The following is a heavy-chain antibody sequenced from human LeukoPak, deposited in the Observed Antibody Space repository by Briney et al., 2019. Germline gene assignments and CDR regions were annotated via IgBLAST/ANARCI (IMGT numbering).Heavy chain of an antibody. CDR1: AFTFSNYA. Sequence: GGSLTLSCAASAFTFSNYAMSWVRQAPGKGLEWVSGISGSGGSTYYADSVKGRFTISRDNSKNTLYLQINSLRTEDTAVYYCAKGFTVTTYGGGVDYWGQGSLVTVSS. CDR2: ISGSGGST. V-gene: IGHV3-23*01. D-gene: IGHD4-17*01. CDR3: AKGFTVTTYGGGVDY. J-gene: IGHJ4*02.